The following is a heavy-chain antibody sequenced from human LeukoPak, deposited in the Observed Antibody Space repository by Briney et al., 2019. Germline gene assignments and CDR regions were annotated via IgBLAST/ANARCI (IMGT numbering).Heavy chain of an antibody. V-gene: IGHV4-39*07. D-gene: IGHD6-19*01. CDR1: GGSISSSSYY. J-gene: IGHJ5*02. CDR2: IYYSGST. Sequence: SETLSLTCTVSGGSISSSSYYWGWIRQPPGKGLEWIGSIYYSGSTYYNPSLKSRVTISVDTSKNQFSLKLSSVTAADTAVYYCARALPASHSSGWFNWFDPWGQGTLVTVSS. CDR3: ARALPASHSSGWFNWFDP.